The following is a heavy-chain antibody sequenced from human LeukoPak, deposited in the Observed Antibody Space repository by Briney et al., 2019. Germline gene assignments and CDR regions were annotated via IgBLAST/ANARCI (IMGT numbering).Heavy chain of an antibody. CDR3: ARNPVTTKYFDY. CDR1: GYTFAKFY. Sequence: ASVKVSCKASGYTFAKFYIHWVRQAPGQGLEWMGIINPSGGSTRYAQKFQGRVTMTRDTSTSTVYMELSSLRSEDTAVYYCARNPVTTKYFDYWGQGTLVTVSS. J-gene: IGHJ4*02. D-gene: IGHD4-17*01. CDR2: INPSGGST. V-gene: IGHV1-46*01.